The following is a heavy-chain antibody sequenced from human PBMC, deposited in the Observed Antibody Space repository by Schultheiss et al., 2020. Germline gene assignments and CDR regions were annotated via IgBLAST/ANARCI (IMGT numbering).Heavy chain of an antibody. D-gene: IGHD6-13*01. CDR1: GGSISSSGMC. Sequence: ETLSLTCTVSGGSISSSGMCVSWIRQPPGKALEWLAHIFSNDEKSYSTSLKSRLTISKDTSKSQVVLTMTNMDPVDTATYYCARTRALIAAAGTGFFDYWGQGTLVTVSS. J-gene: IGHJ4*02. CDR3: ARTRALIAAAGTGFFDY. CDR2: IFSNDEK. V-gene: IGHV2-26*01.